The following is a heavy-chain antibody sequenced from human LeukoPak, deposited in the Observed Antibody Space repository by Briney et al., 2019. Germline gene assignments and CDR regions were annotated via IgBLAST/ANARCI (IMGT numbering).Heavy chain of an antibody. J-gene: IGHJ4*02. V-gene: IGHV3-23*01. D-gene: IGHD3-3*01. CDR2: ISGSGGST. CDR1: GFXFSSYA. Sequence: GGSLRLSCAASGFXFSSYAISWVRQAPGKGLEWVSAISGSGGSTYYADSVKGRFTISRDNSKNTLYLQMNSLRAEDTAVYYCAKDHNFWSGYYIDYWGQGTLVTVSS. CDR3: AKDHNFWSGYYIDY.